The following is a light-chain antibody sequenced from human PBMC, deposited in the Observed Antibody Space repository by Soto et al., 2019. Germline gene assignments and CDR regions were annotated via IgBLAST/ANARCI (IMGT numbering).Light chain of an antibody. V-gene: IGKV1-39*01. CDR2: AAS. CDR3: QQRYRTPQT. Sequence: DIQMTQSPSSLSASVGDRVTITCRASQSISSYLNWYQQKPGKAPKLLIYAASSLQSGVPSRFSGSRSVTDFTLTISSLQPEDFATYYCQQRYRTPQTFGGGTKVEIK. CDR1: QSISSY. J-gene: IGKJ4*01.